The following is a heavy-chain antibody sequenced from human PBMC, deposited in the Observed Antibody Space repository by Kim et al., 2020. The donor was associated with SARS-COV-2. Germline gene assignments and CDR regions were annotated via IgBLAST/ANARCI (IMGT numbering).Heavy chain of an antibody. CDR1: GGSFSGYY. CDR3: ARVRGGSGSYYKFPNDY. CDR2: INHIGST. Sequence: SETLSLTCAVYGGSFSGYYWSWIRQPPGKGLEWIGEINHIGSTNYNPSLKSRVTISVDTSKNQFSLKLSSVTAADTAVYYCARVRGGSGSYYKFPNDYWGQGTLVTVSS. J-gene: IGHJ4*02. D-gene: IGHD3-10*01. V-gene: IGHV4-34*01.